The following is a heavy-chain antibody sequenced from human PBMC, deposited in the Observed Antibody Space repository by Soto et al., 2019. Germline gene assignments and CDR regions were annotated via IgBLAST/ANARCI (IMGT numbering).Heavy chain of an antibody. CDR3: ARAGWELLTYYYYGMDV. Sequence: PSETLSLTCTVSGGSISSGDYYWSWIRQPPGKGLEWIGCIYYSGSTYYNPSLKSRVTISVDTSKNQFSLKLSSVTAADTAVYYCARAGWELLTYYYYGMDVWGQGTTVTVSS. D-gene: IGHD1-26*01. J-gene: IGHJ6*02. CDR2: IYYSGST. CDR1: GGSISSGDYY. V-gene: IGHV4-30-4*01.